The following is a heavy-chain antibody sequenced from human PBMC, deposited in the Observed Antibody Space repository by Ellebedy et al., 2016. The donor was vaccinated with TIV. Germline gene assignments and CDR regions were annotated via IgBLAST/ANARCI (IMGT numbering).Heavy chain of an antibody. CDR1: GFTFTTYW. Sequence: PGGSLRLSCAASGFTFTTYWMSWVRQAPGKGLEWVSFISDTTTTIYYADSVKGRFTISRDSAKNSLYLQMNSLRDEDTAVYYCARSRALRGVTFDYWGQGTLVTVSS. CDR3: ARSRALRGVTFDY. J-gene: IGHJ4*02. CDR2: ISDTTTTI. V-gene: IGHV3-48*02. D-gene: IGHD3-10*01.